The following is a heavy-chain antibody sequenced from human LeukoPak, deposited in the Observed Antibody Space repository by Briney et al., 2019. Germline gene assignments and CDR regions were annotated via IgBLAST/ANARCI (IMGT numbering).Heavy chain of an antibody. J-gene: IGHJ5*02. V-gene: IGHV4-59*02. CDR3: ASKRIGPASRGRYFDT. CDR1: GASVRSHD. D-gene: IGHD1-26*01. Sequence: PSGTLSLTCTGSGASVRSHDWSWIRQPPGKGLEWVGNLMQNGDSSFAPSLTSRVTMSADPSKNQFSLNLNSVTPADTAVYYCASKRIGPASRGRYFDTWGQGILVTVSS. CDR2: LMQNGDS.